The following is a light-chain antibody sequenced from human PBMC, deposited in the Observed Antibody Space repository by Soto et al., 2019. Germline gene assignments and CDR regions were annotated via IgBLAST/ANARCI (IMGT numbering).Light chain of an antibody. CDR3: QQRSNWPPLT. CDR1: QSISNY. J-gene: IGKJ4*01. CDR2: DAS. Sequence: EIMLTQSPAPLSLSPGERATLSCRASQSISNYLVWYQQKPGQAPRLLIYDASNRATGIPARFSGSGSGTDFTLTISSLEPADFAIYYCQQRSNWPPLTFGGGTKVEIK. V-gene: IGKV3-11*01.